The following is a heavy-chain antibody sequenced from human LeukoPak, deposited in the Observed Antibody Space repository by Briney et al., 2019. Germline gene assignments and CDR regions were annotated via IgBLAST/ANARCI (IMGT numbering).Heavy chain of an antibody. J-gene: IGHJ4*02. CDR2: ISAYNGNT. CDR1: GYTFTSYG. D-gene: IGHD3-10*01. CDR3: ARATGLWFGVRAPYYFDY. V-gene: IGHV1-18*01. Sequence: GASVKVSCKASGYTFTSYGISWVRRAPGQGLEWMGWISAYNGNTNYAQKLQGRVTMTTDTSTSTAYMELRSLRSDDTAVYYCARATGLWFGVRAPYYFDYWGQGTLVTVSS.